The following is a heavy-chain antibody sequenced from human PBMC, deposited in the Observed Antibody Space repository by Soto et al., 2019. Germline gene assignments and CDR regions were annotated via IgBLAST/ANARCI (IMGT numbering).Heavy chain of an antibody. Sequence: RSLTCAVSGYFFSSDYFWGWIRQPPGKGLEWIGSIYQSGSTYYNPSLKSRVSTSVDTSKNQFSLKLSSVTAADTAVYYCARAAYGSSTLFDYWGRGALVTVSS. J-gene: IGHJ4*02. CDR1: GYFFSSDYF. CDR3: ARAAYGSSTLFDY. V-gene: IGHV4-38-2*01. CDR2: IYQSGST. D-gene: IGHD6-13*01.